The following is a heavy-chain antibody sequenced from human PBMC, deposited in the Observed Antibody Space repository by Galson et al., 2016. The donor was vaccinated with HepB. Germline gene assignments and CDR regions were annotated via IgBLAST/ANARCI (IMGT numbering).Heavy chain of an antibody. D-gene: IGHD3-22*01. Sequence: SVKVSCKASGGSFSRYAISWVRQAPGQGLEWMGGIIPIYGTTNYAQRFQGRVTITADEPTTTAYMGRSSLKSEETAVYYCARVNSMYYSDVGGANKAWFDPWGQGTVVTVSS. CDR3: ARVNSMYYSDVGGANKAWFDP. J-gene: IGHJ5*02. V-gene: IGHV1-69*13. CDR1: GGSFSRYA. CDR2: IIPIYGTT.